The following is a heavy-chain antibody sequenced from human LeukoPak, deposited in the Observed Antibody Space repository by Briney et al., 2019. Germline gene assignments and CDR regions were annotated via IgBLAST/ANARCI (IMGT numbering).Heavy chain of an antibody. J-gene: IGHJ5*02. Sequence: TSETLSLTCTVSGGSISSYYWGWIRQPPGKGLEWIGSIYYSGSTYYNPSLKSRVTISVDTSKNQFSLKLSSVTAADTAVYYCAPRILPTSGFDPWGQGTLVTVSS. CDR1: GGSISSYY. CDR3: APRILPTSGFDP. CDR2: IYYSGST. D-gene: IGHD2-15*01. V-gene: IGHV4-39*01.